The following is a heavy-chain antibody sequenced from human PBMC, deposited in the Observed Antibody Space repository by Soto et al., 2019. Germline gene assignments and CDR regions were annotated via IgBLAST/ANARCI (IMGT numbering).Heavy chain of an antibody. J-gene: IGHJ2*01. D-gene: IGHD4-17*01. V-gene: IGHV3-33*01. CDR2: IWYDGSNK. CDR3: ARGPTVGLPANWYFDL. CDR1: GFTFSSYG. Sequence: QVQLVESGGGVVQPGRSLRLSCAASGFTFSSYGMHWVRQAPGKGLEWVAVIWYDGSNKYYADSVKGRFTISRDNSKNTLYLQMNSLRAEDTAVYYCARGPTVGLPANWYFDLWGRGTLVTVSS.